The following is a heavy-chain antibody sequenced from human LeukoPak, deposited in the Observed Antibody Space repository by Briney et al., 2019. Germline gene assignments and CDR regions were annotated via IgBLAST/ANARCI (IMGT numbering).Heavy chain of an antibody. V-gene: IGHV3-23*01. J-gene: IGHJ5*02. CDR1: GFSLSNFQ. Sequence: GRSLRLSCVASGFSLSNFQMYWVRQAPGKGLEWVSAISGSGGSTYYADSVKGRFTISRDNSKNTLYLQMNSLGAEDTAVYYRAKGGSSWPYNWFDPWGQGTLVTVSS. CDR3: AKGGSSWPYNWFDP. CDR2: ISGSGGST. D-gene: IGHD6-13*01.